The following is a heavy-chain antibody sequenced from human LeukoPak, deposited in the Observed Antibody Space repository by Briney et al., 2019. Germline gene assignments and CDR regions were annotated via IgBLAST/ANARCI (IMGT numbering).Heavy chain of an antibody. J-gene: IGHJ6*02. CDR3: ARAIGGYNVMDV. Sequence: SGGSLRLSCAASGFSFSSFWMGWVRQVSGKRPEWVGNIKEDGSKKQYVESLKGRFAIARDNAKNSLYLEMNSLRVEDTGVYYCARAIGGYNVMDVWGQGATVTVSS. D-gene: IGHD2-15*01. CDR1: GFSFSSFW. V-gene: IGHV3-7*04. CDR2: IKEDGSKK.